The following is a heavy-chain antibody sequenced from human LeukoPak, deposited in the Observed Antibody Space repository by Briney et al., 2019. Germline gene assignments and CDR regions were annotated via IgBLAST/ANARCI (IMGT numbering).Heavy chain of an antibody. J-gene: IGHJ4*02. Sequence: GGSLRLSCAASGFTFSSYGMHWVRQAPGKGLEWVAVISYDGSNKYYADSVKGRFTISRDNSENTLYLQMNSLRAEDTAVYYCARDKDGTTCADYWGQGTLVTVSS. CDR3: ARDKDGTTCADY. V-gene: IGHV3-30*03. D-gene: IGHD1-1*01. CDR2: ISYDGSNK. CDR1: GFTFSSYG.